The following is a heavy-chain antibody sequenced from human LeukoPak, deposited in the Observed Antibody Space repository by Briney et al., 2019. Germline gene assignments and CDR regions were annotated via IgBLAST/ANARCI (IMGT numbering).Heavy chain of an antibody. CDR3: ARCSSNWHGILDY. CDR2: IYYSGST. Sequence: PSETLSLTCTVSGGSISSYYWSWIRQPPGKGLEWIGYIYYSGSTNYNPSLKSRVTISVDTSKSQFSLKLSSVTAADTAVYYCARCSSNWHGILDYWGQGTLVTVSS. CDR1: GGSISSYY. V-gene: IGHV4-59*01. D-gene: IGHD6-13*01. J-gene: IGHJ4*02.